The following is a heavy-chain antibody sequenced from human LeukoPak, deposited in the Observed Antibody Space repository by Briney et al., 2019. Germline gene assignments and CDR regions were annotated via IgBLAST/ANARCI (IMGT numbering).Heavy chain of an antibody. V-gene: IGHV4-61*02. Sequence: SETLSLTCTVSGGSVTSGNYYWNWIRQPAGKGLEWIGRIYTNGGASYNPSLKSRVTISIDAYKNQFSLKLSSVTAADTAVYYCAREPPGYWGQGILVTVSS. CDR3: AREPPGY. J-gene: IGHJ4*02. CDR1: GGSVTSGNYY. CDR2: IYTNGGA.